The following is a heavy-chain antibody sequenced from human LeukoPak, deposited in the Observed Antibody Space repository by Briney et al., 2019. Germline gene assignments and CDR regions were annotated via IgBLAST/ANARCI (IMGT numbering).Heavy chain of an antibody. Sequence: ASVKDTFQASGYTLTSYVIHWVRQATGQGLEWMGWMNPNSGNTDYAQKLQGRVTMTRSSSISTAYMELSSLRSKDRAVYYCARGGYSYGHNYYYSYMDVWGKGATVTVSS. J-gene: IGHJ6*03. CDR1: GYTLTSYV. CDR2: MNPNSGNT. CDR3: ARGGYSYGHNYYYSYMDV. V-gene: IGHV1-8*01. D-gene: IGHD5-18*01.